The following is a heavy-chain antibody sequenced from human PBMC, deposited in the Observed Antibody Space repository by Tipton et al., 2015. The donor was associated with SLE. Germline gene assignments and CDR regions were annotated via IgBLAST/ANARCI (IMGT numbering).Heavy chain of an antibody. CDR2: VFVSGVT. J-gene: IGHJ6*02. CDR1: GGSISSGYYY. Sequence: TLSLTCTVSGGSISSGYYYWSWIRQPAGKGLEWIGRVFVSGVTNYNPSLKSRVTISVDTSKNQFSLKLSSVTAADTAVYYCARIYAAGDYYYGMDVWGQGTTVTVSS. V-gene: IGHV4-61*02. CDR3: ARIYAAGDYYYGMDV. D-gene: IGHD6-13*01.